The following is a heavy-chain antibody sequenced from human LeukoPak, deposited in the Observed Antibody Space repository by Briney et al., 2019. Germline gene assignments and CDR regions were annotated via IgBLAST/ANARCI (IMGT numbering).Heavy chain of an antibody. CDR1: GFTFSSCE. Sequence: GGSLRLSCAASGFTFSSCEMNWVRQAPGKGLEWVSYISSSGSTIYYADSVKGRFTISRDNAKNSLYLQMNSLRAEDTAVYYCARGAIQLWFDYWGQGTLVTVSS. CDR3: ARGAIQLWFDY. D-gene: IGHD5-18*01. CDR2: ISSSGSTI. V-gene: IGHV3-48*03. J-gene: IGHJ4*02.